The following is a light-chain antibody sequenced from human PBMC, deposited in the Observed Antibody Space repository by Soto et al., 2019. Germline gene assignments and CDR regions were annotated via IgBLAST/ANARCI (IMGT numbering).Light chain of an antibody. J-gene: IGLJ1*01. V-gene: IGLV2-11*01. CDR1: SSDVGGYNY. Sequence: QSALTQPRSVSGSPGQSVTISCTGTSSDVGGYNYVSWYRQHPGKAPKLMIYDVSKRPSGVPDRFSGSKSGNMASLTISGLQAEDEADYYCCSYAGSYTWVFVTGTKLTVL. CDR2: DVS. CDR3: CSYAGSYTWV.